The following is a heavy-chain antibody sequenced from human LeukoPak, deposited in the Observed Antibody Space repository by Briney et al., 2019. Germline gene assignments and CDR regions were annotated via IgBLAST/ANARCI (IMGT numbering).Heavy chain of an antibody. J-gene: IGHJ4*02. Sequence: GGSLRLSCAASGFTFSSYAMSWLRQAPGKGLEWGSGISGSGGRTYYADSVKGRFTISRDNSKNTLYLQMNSLRAEDTAVYYCATVDDIVATIYFDYWGQGTLVTVSS. D-gene: IGHD5-12*01. CDR2: ISGSGGRT. CDR3: ATVDDIVATIYFDY. V-gene: IGHV3-23*01. CDR1: GFTFSSYA.